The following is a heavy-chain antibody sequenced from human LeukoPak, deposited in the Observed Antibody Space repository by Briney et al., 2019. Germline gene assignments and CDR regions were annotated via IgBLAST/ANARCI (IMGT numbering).Heavy chain of an antibody. V-gene: IGHV4-39*01. CDR2: ASYSGGS. J-gene: IGHJ6*02. CDR1: DASISSSRFY. CDR3: ARQLPFGGSFYYGLDV. D-gene: IGHD2-15*01. Sequence: SETLSLTCDVSDASISSSRFYWGWIRQPPGKVLDWFGRASYSGGSCYKSSLKSRVTISVDMSKDQFSLRLTSVTAADTAVYYCARQLPFGGSFYYGLDVWGQGTTVTVSS.